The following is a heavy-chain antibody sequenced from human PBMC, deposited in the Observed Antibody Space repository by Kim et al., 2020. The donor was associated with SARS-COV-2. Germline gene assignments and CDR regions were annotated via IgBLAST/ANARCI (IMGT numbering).Heavy chain of an antibody. D-gene: IGHD1-26*01. Sequence: FQGRVTMTEDTSTDTAYMELSSLRSEDTAVYYCATTPPRGGSYTDAFDIWGQGTMVTVSS. CDR3: ATTPPRGGSYTDAFDI. V-gene: IGHV1-24*01. J-gene: IGHJ3*02.